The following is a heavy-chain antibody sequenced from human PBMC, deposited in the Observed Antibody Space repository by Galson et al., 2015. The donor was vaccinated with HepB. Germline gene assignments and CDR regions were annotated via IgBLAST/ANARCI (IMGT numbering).Heavy chain of an antibody. J-gene: IGHJ4*02. Sequence: ETLSLTCSVSGDSLNNHYWAWIRQPPGRGLAWIGYVHYMGNTNYNPSLKNRVTMSVDTSKNQFSLKLSSLIAADTAVYYCARGGYDFWTTYYPAATVWGQGTLVTVSS. CDR2: VHYMGNT. D-gene: IGHD3/OR15-3a*01. V-gene: IGHV4-59*11. CDR3: ARGGYDFWTTYYPAATV. CDR1: GDSLNNHY.